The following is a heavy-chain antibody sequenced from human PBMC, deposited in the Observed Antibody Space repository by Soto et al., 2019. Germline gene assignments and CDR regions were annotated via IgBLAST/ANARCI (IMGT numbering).Heavy chain of an antibody. CDR2: IIPLTGAT. J-gene: IGHJ3*02. D-gene: IGHD1-1*01. V-gene: IGHV1-69*01. CDR3: SHNAWRNERPRPDGFDI. Sequence: QVQLVQSGAEVMKPGSSVRVSCKSSGGAFNSYAISWVRQAPGKGLEWMGGIIPLTGATKYAHKFLGRVTITAYVSTRTASVKLTRLRTDDTAVFYCSHNAWRNERPRPDGFDIWGQGTVVSVST. CDR1: GGAFNSYA.